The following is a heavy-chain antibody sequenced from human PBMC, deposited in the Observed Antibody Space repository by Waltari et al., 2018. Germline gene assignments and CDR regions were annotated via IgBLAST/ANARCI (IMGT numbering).Heavy chain of an antibody. Sequence: QVRLVESGGGVVQPGMSLRLSCAPSGFGIGRYGMHWVRQAPGKGLEWVALIWFDGGQTYYADSVRGRFTISRDNSKNTLYLDMNSLKLNDTAIYYCAKDAFGNTYLDHWGQGTLVTVAS. J-gene: IGHJ4*02. CDR3: AKDAFGNTYLDH. CDR1: GFGIGRYG. D-gene: IGHD3-10*01. CDR2: IWFDGGQT. V-gene: IGHV3-33*06.